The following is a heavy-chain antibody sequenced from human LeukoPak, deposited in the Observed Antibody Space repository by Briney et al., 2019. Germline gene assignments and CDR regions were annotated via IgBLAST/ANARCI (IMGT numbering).Heavy chain of an antibody. D-gene: IGHD1-26*01. CDR3: ARAPGLRGSYYSFAS. CDR2: IRYDGSNK. Sequence: GGSLRLSCAASGFTFSSYGMHWVRQAPGKGLEWVAFIRYDGSNKYYADSVKGRFTISRDNSKNTLYLQMNNLRTEDTALYYCARAPGLRGSYYSFASWGQGSLVTVSS. V-gene: IGHV3-30*02. CDR1: GFTFSSYG. J-gene: IGHJ4*02.